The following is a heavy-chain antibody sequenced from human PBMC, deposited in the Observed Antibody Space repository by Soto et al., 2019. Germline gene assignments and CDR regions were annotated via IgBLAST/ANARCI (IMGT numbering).Heavy chain of an antibody. CDR3: AREFPYYVSSDSYLDY. CDR1: GDSLSGNSAT. J-gene: IGHJ4*02. Sequence: SQTLSLTCAVSGDSLSGNSATWECIRQSPPRGLEWLGRTYYRSRWYNDYAVSVKSRITVTPDTSKNQFSLHLNSVTPEDTAAYYXAREFPYYVSSDSYLDYWGQGALVTVSS. D-gene: IGHD3-16*01. V-gene: IGHV6-1*01. CDR2: TYYRSRWYN.